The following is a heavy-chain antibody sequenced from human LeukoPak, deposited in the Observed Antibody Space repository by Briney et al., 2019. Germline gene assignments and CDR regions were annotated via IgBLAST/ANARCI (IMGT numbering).Heavy chain of an antibody. Sequence: PGRSLRLSCAASGFSFSTYGMHWVRQAPGKGLEWVAVIWYDGSNKNYADSVKGRFAISRDNSKNTLYLQMNSLRAEDTAVYYCAKDGLDSMGELHFAYWGQETLATVPS. J-gene: IGHJ4*02. D-gene: IGHD3-16*01. CDR2: IWYDGSNK. CDR3: AKDGLDSMGELHFAY. V-gene: IGHV3-33*06. CDR1: GFSFSTYG.